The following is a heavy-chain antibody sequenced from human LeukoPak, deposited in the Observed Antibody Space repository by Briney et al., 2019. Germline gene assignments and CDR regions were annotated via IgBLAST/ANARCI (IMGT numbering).Heavy chain of an antibody. V-gene: IGHV3-20*04. CDR1: GFTFNNYG. D-gene: IGHD3-22*01. CDR2: INWNAVRV. Sequence: GESLRLSCAASGFTFNNYGMSWVRQAPGKGLEGVSGINWNAVRVGYADSVKGRFTISRDNSKNSLYLQMNSLRAEDTAFYYCARLRNYDSSGYYFEIDYWGQGTLVTVSS. J-gene: IGHJ4*02. CDR3: ARLRNYDSSGYYFEIDY.